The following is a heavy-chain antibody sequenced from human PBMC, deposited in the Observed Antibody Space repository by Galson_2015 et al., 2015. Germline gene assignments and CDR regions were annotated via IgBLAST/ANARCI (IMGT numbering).Heavy chain of an antibody. V-gene: IGHV4-31*03. CDR2: IYYSGST. D-gene: IGHD2-2*01. CDR3: ARAPADCSSTSCYLDY. J-gene: IGHJ4*02. Sequence: TLSLTCTVSGGSISSGGYYWSWIRQHPGKGLEWIGYIYYSGSTYYNPSLKSRVTISVDTSKNQFSLKLSSVTAADTAVYYCARAPADCSSTSCYLDYWGQGTLVTVSS. CDR1: GGSISSGGYY.